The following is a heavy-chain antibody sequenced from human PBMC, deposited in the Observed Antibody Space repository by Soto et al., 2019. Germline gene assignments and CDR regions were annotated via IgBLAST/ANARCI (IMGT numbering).Heavy chain of an antibody. CDR1: GGSISSSSYY. J-gene: IGHJ4*02. CDR2: IYYSGST. Sequence: SETLSLTCTVSGGSISSSSYYWGWIRQPPGKGLEWIGSIYYSGSTYYNPSLKSRVTISVDTSKNQFSLKLSSATAADTAVYYCARHSREYYDFWSGYYAFDYWGQGTLVTVSS. D-gene: IGHD3-3*01. CDR3: ARHSREYYDFWSGYYAFDY. V-gene: IGHV4-39*01.